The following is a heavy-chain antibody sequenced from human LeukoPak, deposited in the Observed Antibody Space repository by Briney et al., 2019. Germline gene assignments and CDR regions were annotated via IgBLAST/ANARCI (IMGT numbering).Heavy chain of an antibody. Sequence: PSETLSLTCTVSGGSISSYYWSWIRQPPGKGLEWIGYIYHSGSTYYNPSLKSRVTISVDRSKNQFSLKLSSVTAADTAVYYCARVRDGATDWFDPWGQGTLVTVSS. V-gene: IGHV4-59*12. CDR3: ARVRDGATDWFDP. J-gene: IGHJ5*02. CDR2: IYHSGST. D-gene: IGHD5-12*01. CDR1: GGSISSYY.